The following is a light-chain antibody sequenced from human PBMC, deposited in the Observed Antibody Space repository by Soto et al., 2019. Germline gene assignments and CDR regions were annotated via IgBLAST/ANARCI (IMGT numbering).Light chain of an antibody. V-gene: IGKV3-20*01. CDR3: HQYGTSSRT. J-gene: IGKJ4*01. CDR2: AAS. CDR1: QSVSSSY. Sequence: EIVLTQSPGTLSLSPGERATLSCRASQSVSSSYLGWYQQNPGQAPRLLIYAASTRATGIPDRFSGSGSGTDFTLTISRLEPEDFAVYYCHQYGTSSRTFGGGTKVEIK.